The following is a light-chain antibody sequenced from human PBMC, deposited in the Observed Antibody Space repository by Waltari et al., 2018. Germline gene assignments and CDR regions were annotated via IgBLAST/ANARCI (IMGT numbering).Light chain of an antibody. J-gene: IGLJ2*01. CDR2: QDD. V-gene: IGLV3-1*01. CDR3: QAWVGSNVV. CDR1: RLGNQF. Sequence: SYELTQPPSVSVSPGQTATITCSGERLGNQFVCWYQQKAGQAPLLVIYQDDKRSPDISGRYSGSNSGNNATRIVSETQATEEADYFCQAWVGSNVVFGGGTKLTVL.